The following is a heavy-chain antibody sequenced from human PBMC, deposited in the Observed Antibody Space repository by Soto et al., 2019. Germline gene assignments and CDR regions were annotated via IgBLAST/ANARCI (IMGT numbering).Heavy chain of an antibody. CDR1: GYSFTSYW. CDR3: ARNKEWPRSYYYYGMEV. D-gene: IGHD3-3*01. Sequence: PGESLKISCKGSGYSFTSYWISWVRQMPGKGLEWMGRIDPSDSYTNYSPSFQGHVTISADKSISTAYLQWSSLKASDTAMYYCARNKEWPRSYYYYGMEVWGQGTTVTVSS. CDR2: IDPSDSYT. V-gene: IGHV5-10-1*01. J-gene: IGHJ6*02.